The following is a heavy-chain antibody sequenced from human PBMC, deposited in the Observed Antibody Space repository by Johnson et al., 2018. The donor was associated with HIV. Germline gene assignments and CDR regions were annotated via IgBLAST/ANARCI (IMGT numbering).Heavy chain of an antibody. CDR3: AKWGLAPRGGSAFDI. CDR1: GFTFSSYW. J-gene: IGHJ3*02. CDR2: IKQDGSEK. D-gene: IGHD6-6*01. V-gene: IGHV3-7*03. Sequence: VQLVESGGGLVQPGGSLRLSCAASGFTFSSYWMSWVRQAPGKGLEWVANIKQDGSEKYYVDSVKGRFTISRDNAKNSLYLQMHSLRAEDTAVYYCAKWGLAPRGGSAFDIWGQGTMVTVSS.